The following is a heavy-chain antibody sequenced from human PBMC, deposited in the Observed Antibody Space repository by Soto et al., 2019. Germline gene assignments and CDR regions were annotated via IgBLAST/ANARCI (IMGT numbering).Heavy chain of an antibody. CDR2: INHSGST. CDR1: GGSFSCYY. CDR3: ARGRFPSVAGRGPLGY. J-gene: IGHJ4*02. V-gene: IGHV4-34*01. D-gene: IGHD6-19*01. Sequence: QVQLQQWGAGLLKPSETLSLTCAVYGGSFSCYYWSWIRQPPGKGPEWIGEINHSGSTNYNPSLKSRVTISVDTSKNQFSLKLSSVTAADTAVYYCARGRFPSVAGRGPLGYWGQGTLVTVSS.